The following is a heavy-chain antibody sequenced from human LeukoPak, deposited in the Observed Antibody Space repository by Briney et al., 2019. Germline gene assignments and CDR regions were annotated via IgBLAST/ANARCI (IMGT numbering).Heavy chain of an antibody. CDR3: AQASSYTEAIRYNPSWFGP. D-gene: IGHD3-10*01. CDR2: INDGGRT. Sequence: SETLSLTCANYGGPFSGFFWSWIRRPPGKGLEWIGEINDGGRTNYNPSLQSRVTISIDTSKNQFSLKLTSVTAADTAVYYCAQASSYTEAIRYNPSWFGPWGQGTLVTVSS. CDR1: GGPFSGFF. J-gene: IGHJ5*02. V-gene: IGHV4-34*01.